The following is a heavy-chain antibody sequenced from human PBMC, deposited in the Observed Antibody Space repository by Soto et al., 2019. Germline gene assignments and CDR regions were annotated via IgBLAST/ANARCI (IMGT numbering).Heavy chain of an antibody. V-gene: IGHV3-30*18. D-gene: IGHD2-2*02. CDR2: ISYDGSDK. CDR1: GFTFNTYG. J-gene: IGHJ4*02. CDR3: AKSPNFYCSSPNCYKYYFDY. Sequence: QDHLVESGGGVVQPGTSLRLSCAASGFTFNTYGMHWVRQAPGKGLERVAVISYDGSDKFYADSVKGRFTISRDNSKNALYLQMSSLRPEDTAIYYCAKSPNFYCSSPNCYKYYFDYWGQGTLVTVSS.